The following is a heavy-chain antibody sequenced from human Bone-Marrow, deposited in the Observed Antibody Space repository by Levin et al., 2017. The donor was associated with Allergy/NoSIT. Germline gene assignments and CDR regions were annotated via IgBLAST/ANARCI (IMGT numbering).Heavy chain of an antibody. CDR2: INHGGST. CDR3: GAVGGFSYYAMDV. J-gene: IGHJ6*02. V-gene: IGHV4-34*01. Sequence: SQTLSLTCAVYGGSFSDYYWSWIRQPPGKGLEWIGEINHGGSTTYNPSLMSRVAISVYTSKNQFSLKLTSVTAADTAVYYCGAVGGFSYYAMDVWGQGTTVTVSS. D-gene: IGHD3-16*01. CDR1: GGSFSDYY.